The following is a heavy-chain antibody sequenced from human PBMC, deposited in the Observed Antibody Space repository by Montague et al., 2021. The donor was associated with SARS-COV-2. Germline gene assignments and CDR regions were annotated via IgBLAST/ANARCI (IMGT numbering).Heavy chain of an antibody. CDR1: GGSFHIFS. D-gene: IGHD3-22*01. J-gene: IGHJ4*02. V-gene: IGHV4-34*01. CDR2: IDHTGDT. Sequence: SETLSLTYAVSGGSFHIFSWGWIRQSPGKGLEWIGEIDHTGDTKYNPSLKSRVTTSVDKSKNQFSLNVTSMTAADTAMYYCARGTRVVGITPGFRWWGQGTQVAVSS. CDR3: ARGTRVVGITPGFRW.